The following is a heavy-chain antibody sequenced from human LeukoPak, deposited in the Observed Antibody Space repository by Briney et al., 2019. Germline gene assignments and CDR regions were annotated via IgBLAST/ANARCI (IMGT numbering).Heavy chain of an antibody. V-gene: IGHV3-23*01. CDR1: GFTFSSYA. D-gene: IGHD3-22*01. CDR3: ATDDSSGYYAKVDY. CDR2: INNCGDST. J-gene: IGHJ4*02. Sequence: GGSLRLSCAASGFTFSSYALTWVRQAPGKGLEWVSSINNCGDSTFYADSVKGRFTISRDNSKNTVDLQMNSLRAEDTGVYYCATDDSSGYYAKVDYWGQGTLVTVSS.